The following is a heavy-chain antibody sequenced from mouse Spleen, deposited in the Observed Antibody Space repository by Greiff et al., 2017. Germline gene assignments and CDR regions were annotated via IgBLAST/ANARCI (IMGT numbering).Heavy chain of an antibody. V-gene: IGHV1-81*01. Sequence: VQLQQSGAELARPGASVKLSCKASGYTFTSYGISWVKQRTGQGLEWIGEIYPRSGNTYYNEKFKGKATLTADKSSSTAYMELRSLTSEDSAVYFCAKIPNYYGSSYWFAYWGQGTLVTVSA. CDR3: AKIPNYYGSSYWFAY. J-gene: IGHJ3*01. CDR2: IYPRSGNT. D-gene: IGHD1-1*01. CDR1: GYTFTSYG.